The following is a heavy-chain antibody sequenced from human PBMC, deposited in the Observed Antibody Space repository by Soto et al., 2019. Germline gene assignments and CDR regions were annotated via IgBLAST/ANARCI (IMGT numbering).Heavy chain of an antibody. Sequence: PSETLSLTCTVSGGSISSGGYYWSWIRQHPGKGLEWIGYIYYSGSTYYNPSLKSRVTISVDTSKNQFSLKLSSVTAADTAVYYCAAAAGTRTEYFQHWGQGTLVTVSS. CDR1: GGSISSGGYY. D-gene: IGHD6-13*01. CDR2: IYYSGST. J-gene: IGHJ1*01. V-gene: IGHV4-31*03. CDR3: AAAAGTRTEYFQH.